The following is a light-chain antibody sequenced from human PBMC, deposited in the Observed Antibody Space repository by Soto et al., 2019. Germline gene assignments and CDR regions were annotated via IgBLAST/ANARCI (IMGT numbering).Light chain of an antibody. V-gene: IGKV3-20*01. J-gene: IGKJ1*01. CDR2: GAS. Sequence: EIVLTQSPGTLSLSPGERATLSCRASQSVGSFSLAWYQQKPGQAPRLLIYGASSRATDIPDRFSGSGSGTDFALTISRLEPEDFAVYYCQQYSTSPETFGQGTKVEIK. CDR1: QSVGSFS. CDR3: QQYSTSPET.